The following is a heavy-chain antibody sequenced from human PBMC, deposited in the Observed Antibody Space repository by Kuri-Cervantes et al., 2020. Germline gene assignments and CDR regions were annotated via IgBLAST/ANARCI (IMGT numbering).Heavy chain of an antibody. CDR1: GDSISRSSYY. Sequence: SETLSLTCTVSGDSISRSSYYWGWIRQPPGKGLEWIGSIYYTGSTSYNPSLKSRVTISVDTSKNQFSLKLSSVTAADTAVYYCARHRLEWGSGSRYYYGMDVWGQGTTVTVSS. CDR2: IYYTGST. V-gene: IGHV4-39*01. J-gene: IGHJ6*02. CDR3: ARHRLEWGSGSRYYYGMDV. D-gene: IGHD3-10*01.